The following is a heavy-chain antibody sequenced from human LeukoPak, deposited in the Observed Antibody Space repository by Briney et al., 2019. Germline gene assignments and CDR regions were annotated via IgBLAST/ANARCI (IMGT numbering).Heavy chain of an antibody. V-gene: IGHV4-59*01. Sequence: SETLSLTCTVSGGSISYYYWTWIRQSPGKGLEWIGQIYYTGSTYYNPSLKRRVTISVDTSRNQFSLSLTSVTAADTAVYHCARGGTYNDILSFDPWGQGTLVTVSS. J-gene: IGHJ5*02. CDR2: IYYTGST. D-gene: IGHD3-9*01. CDR1: GGSISYYY. CDR3: ARGGTYNDILSFDP.